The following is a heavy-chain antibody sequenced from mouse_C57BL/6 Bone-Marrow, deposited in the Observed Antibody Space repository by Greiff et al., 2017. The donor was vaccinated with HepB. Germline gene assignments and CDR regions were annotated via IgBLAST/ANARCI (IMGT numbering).Heavy chain of an antibody. J-gene: IGHJ3*01. Sequence: QVQLQQSGAELARPGASVTLSCKASGYTFTDYEMHWVKQTPVHGLEWIGAIDPETGGTAYNQKFKGKAILTAVKSSSTAYMELRSLTSEDSAVYYCTRRGNYVFWFADWGQGTLVTVAA. V-gene: IGHV1-15*01. CDR2: IDPETGGT. CDR3: TRRGNYVFWFAD. CDR1: GYTFTDYE. D-gene: IGHD2-1*01.